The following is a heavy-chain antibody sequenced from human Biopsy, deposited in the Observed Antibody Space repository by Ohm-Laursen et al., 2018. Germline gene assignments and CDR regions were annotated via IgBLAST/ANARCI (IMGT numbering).Heavy chain of an antibody. V-gene: IGHV1-69*04. D-gene: IGHD3-10*01. Sequence: SSVKVSCKASGDTFNKYGIFLVRQAPGQGLEWMGRIIPIVDIVNYAQRFQGRVTMTADKSTSTAYLDLSSLISEDTAVYYCARGGSGSGYYGMDVWGQGTTVTVSS. CDR2: IIPIVDIV. J-gene: IGHJ6*02. CDR3: ARGGSGSGYYGMDV. CDR1: GDTFNKYG.